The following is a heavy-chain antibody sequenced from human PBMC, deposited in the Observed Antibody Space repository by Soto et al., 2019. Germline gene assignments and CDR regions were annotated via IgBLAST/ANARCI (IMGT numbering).Heavy chain of an antibody. J-gene: IGHJ5*02. CDR3: AREVLVYDFFSDFT. V-gene: IGHV1-69*08. CDR1: GGTFSSYT. Sequence: QVQLVQSGAEVKKPGSSVKVSCKASGGTFSSYTISWVRQAPGPGLEWMGRIIPIHGIANYAQKFQGRVTITADKSSSTAYIELSSLSSEDTAVYYCAREVLVYDFFSDFTWGQGTLVTVSS. CDR2: IIPIHGIA. D-gene: IGHD3-3*01.